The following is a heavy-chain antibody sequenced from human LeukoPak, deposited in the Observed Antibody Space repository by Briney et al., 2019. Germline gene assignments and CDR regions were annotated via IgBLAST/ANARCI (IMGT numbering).Heavy chain of an antibody. D-gene: IGHD4/OR15-4a*01. CDR3: ARGGAPNLADF. J-gene: IGHJ4*02. CDR1: GFFVSGVF. CDR2: IYTNGDT. Sequence: PGGSLRLSCAASGFFVSGVFMSWVRQAPGQGLEWVSIIYTNGDTYYADSLTGRLITSRDNYKNTVFLQMDSLRIEDTAVYCCARGGAPNLADFWGPGTLVTVSS. V-gene: IGHV3-53*01.